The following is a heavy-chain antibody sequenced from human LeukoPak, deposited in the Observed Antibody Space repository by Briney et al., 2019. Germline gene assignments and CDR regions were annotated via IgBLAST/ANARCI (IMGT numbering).Heavy chain of an antibody. CDR3: ARAAGEDDFWSGYYWSRKIYYYYYYMDV. Sequence: GGSLRLSCAASGFTFSTYWMSWVRQAPGKGLEWVANIKQDGSEKYYVDSVKGRFTISRDNAKNSLYLQMNSLRAEDTAVYYCARAAGEDDFWSGYYWSRKIYYYYYYMDVWGKGTTVTVSS. V-gene: IGHV3-7*01. J-gene: IGHJ6*03. CDR1: GFTFSTYW. D-gene: IGHD3-3*01. CDR2: IKQDGSEK.